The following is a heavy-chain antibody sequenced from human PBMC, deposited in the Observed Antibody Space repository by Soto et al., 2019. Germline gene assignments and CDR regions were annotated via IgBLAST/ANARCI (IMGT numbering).Heavy chain of an antibody. D-gene: IGHD1-7*01. CDR2: INHSGST. V-gene: IGHV4-34*01. Sequence: SETLSLTCAVYGGSFSGYYWSWIRQPPGKGLEWIGEINHSGSTNYNPSLKSRVTISVDTSKNQFSLKLSSVTAADTAVYYCARDRITGTTNWFDPWGQGTLVT. J-gene: IGHJ5*02. CDR1: GGSFSGYY. CDR3: ARDRITGTTNWFDP.